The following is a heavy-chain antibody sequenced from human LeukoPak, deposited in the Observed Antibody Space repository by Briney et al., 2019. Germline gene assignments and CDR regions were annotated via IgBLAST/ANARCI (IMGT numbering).Heavy chain of an antibody. CDR2: IYYSGST. Sequence: PSETLSLTCTVSGGSISSYYWSWIRQPPGKGLEWIGYIYYSGSTNYNPSLKSRVTISVDTSKNQFSLKLSSVTAADTAVYYCARAGIAAAGDMFDPWGQETLVTVSS. D-gene: IGHD6-13*01. V-gene: IGHV4-59*01. CDR1: GGSISSYY. CDR3: ARAGIAAAGDMFDP. J-gene: IGHJ5*02.